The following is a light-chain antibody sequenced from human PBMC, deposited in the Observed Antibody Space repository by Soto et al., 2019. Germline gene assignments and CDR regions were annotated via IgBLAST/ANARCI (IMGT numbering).Light chain of an antibody. Sequence: IVLTQSPDSLAVSLGEMATINCKSSQSILHSSNSIRYLAWYQQKPGQPPKRLIYWASVRQSGVPDRFSGSGSATDFTPTISSLQAEDVAVYYCQHYFTTPISFGGGTKVDIK. CDR2: WAS. J-gene: IGKJ4*01. CDR3: QHYFTTPIS. V-gene: IGKV4-1*01. CDR1: QSILHSSNSIRY.